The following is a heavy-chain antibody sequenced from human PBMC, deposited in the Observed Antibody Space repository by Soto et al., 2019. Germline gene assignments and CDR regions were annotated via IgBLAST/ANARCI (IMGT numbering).Heavy chain of an antibody. V-gene: IGHV3-66*01. CDR3: ARGDRDAFDI. J-gene: IGHJ3*02. CDR2: IYAGGSI. D-gene: IGHD2-15*01. Sequence: GGSLRLSCAASGFTVSSPYMNWVRQAPGKGLEWVSVIYAGGSIDYADSVKGRFTISRDNSKNTLHLQMNSLRAEDTALYWCARGDRDAFDIWGQGTMVTVSS. CDR1: GFTVSSPY.